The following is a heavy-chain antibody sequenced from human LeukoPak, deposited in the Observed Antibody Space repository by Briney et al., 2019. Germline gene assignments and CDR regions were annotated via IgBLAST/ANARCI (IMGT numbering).Heavy chain of an antibody. CDR3: ARDLPNHYIGCPDY. V-gene: IGHV3-11*01. CDR1: GFTFSDYY. CDR2: ISSSGSTI. D-gene: IGHD3-10*01. Sequence: GGSLRPSCAASGFTFSDYYMSWIRQAPGKGLEWVSYISSSGSTIYYADSVKGRFTISRDNAKNSLYLQMNSLRAEDTAVYYCARDLPNHYIGCPDYWGQGTLVTVSS. J-gene: IGHJ4*02.